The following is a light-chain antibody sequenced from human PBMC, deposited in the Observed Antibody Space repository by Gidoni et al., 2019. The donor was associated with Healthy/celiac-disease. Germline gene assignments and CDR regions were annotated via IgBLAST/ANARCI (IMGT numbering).Light chain of an antibody. CDR1: QSVSSY. J-gene: IGKJ4*02. V-gene: IGKV3-11*01. CDR2: DAS. Sequence: IVLTQSPATLTLSPGERATLSCRASQSVSSYLDWYQQKPGQAPRLLIYDASNRATGIPARFSGSGYGTDFTLNISSLEPEDFAVDYCQQRSPFXGXTKVEIK. CDR3: QQRSP.